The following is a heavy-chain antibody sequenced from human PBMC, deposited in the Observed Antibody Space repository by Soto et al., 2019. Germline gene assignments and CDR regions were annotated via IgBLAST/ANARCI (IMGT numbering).Heavy chain of an antibody. J-gene: IGHJ4*02. V-gene: IGHV4-39*01. D-gene: IGHD5-12*01. CDR1: GDSISISTYY. CDR2: ILSTGTT. CDR3: ARPRLGATILSGFDS. Sequence: SETLSLTCTVSGDSISISTYYWGWIRRPPGKGLEWIATILSTGTTHDNPALRSRVTISVDTSKNQFSLKLTSVTAADTAVYFCARPRLGATILSGFDSWGQGIAVTVSS.